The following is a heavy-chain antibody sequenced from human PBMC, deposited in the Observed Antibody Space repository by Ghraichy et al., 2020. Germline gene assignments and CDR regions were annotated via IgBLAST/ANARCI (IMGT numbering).Heavy chain of an antibody. D-gene: IGHD3-10*01. CDR3: ATSKWLGESPES. Sequence: SETLSLTCAVYRGSFSDYSWSWIRQPPGKGLEWIGEINRFGGTNYNPSLKSRVIVSADTSKDHFSVNLISVTAADTAVYYCATSKWLGESPESWGQGTLVTVSA. CDR2: INRFGGT. CDR1: RGSFSDYS. J-gene: IGHJ5*02. V-gene: IGHV4-34*01.